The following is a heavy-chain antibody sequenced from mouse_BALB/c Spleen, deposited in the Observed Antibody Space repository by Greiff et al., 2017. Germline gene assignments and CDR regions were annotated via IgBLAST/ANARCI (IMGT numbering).Heavy chain of an antibody. D-gene: IGHD3-1*01. CDR3: ARRGSSEAMDY. V-gene: IGHV5-6*02. CDR2: ISSGGSYT. Sequence: EVKLMESGGDLVKPGGSLKLSCAASGFTFSSYGMSWVRQTPDKRLEWVATISSGGSYTYYPDSVKGRFTISRDNAKNTLYLQMSSLKSEDTAMYYCARRGSSEAMDYWGQGTSVTVSS. CDR1: GFTFSSYG. J-gene: IGHJ4*01.